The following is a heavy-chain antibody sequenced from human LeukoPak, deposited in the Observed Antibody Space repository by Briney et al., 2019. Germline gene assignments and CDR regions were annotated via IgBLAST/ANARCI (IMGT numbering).Heavy chain of an antibody. D-gene: IGHD1-1*01. CDR1: GFTFSSYA. CDR2: ISASGDVT. CDR3: AKSLFTSATGTGRAFHI. J-gene: IGHJ3*02. V-gene: IGHV3-23*01. Sequence: GGSLRLSCAASGFTFSSYAMSWVRQAPGKGLQWLSGISASGDVTFHADRVKGRFAIFRDNSKNTLYLQMTGLRAGDTAEYYCAKSLFTSATGTGRAFHIWGQGTMVTVSS.